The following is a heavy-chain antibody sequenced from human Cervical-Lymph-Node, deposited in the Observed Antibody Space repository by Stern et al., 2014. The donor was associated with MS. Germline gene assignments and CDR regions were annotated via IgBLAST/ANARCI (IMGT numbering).Heavy chain of an antibody. CDR2: INTYNGNT. Sequence: VQLVESGAEVKKPGASVKVSCKASGYTFTTYGITWVRQAPGQGLEWMGWINTYNGNTKDVQKFQGRVTMTTDTSTSTAYMEVRSLKSDDTAMYYCARDLYSGYDFLDYWGQGTLVTVSS. V-gene: IGHV1-18*01. CDR1: GYTFTTYG. D-gene: IGHD5-12*01. J-gene: IGHJ4*02. CDR3: ARDLYSGYDFLDY.